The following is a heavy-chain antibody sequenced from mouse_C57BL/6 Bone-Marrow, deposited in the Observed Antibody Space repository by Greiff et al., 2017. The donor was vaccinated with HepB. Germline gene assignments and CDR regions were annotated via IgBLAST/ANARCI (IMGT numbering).Heavy chain of an antibody. J-gene: IGHJ4*01. Sequence: EVKLVESGGGLVKPGGSLKLSCAASGFTFSSYAMSWVRQTPEKRLEWVATISDGGSYTYYPDNVKGRFTISRHNAKNNLYLQMSHLKSEDTAMYYCAREGGYAMDYWGQGTSVTVSS. CDR3: AREGGYAMDY. CDR1: GFTFSSYA. V-gene: IGHV5-4*01. CDR2: ISDGGSYT.